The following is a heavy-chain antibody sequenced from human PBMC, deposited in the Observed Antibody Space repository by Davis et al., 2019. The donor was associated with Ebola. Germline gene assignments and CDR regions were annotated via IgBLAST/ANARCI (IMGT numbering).Heavy chain of an antibody. V-gene: IGHV3-73*01. CDR3: TTTTSYFDY. Sequence: GESLKISCAASGFTFSGSAMHWVRQASGKGLEWVGRIRSKANSYATAYAASVKGRFTIYRDDSKNTAYLQMNSLKTEDTAVYYCTTTTSYFDYWGQGTLVTVSS. CDR2: IRSKANSYAT. D-gene: IGHD1-14*01. CDR1: GFTFSGSA. J-gene: IGHJ4*02.